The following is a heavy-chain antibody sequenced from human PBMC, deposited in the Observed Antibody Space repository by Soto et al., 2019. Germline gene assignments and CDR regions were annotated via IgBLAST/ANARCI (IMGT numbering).Heavy chain of an antibody. J-gene: IGHJ4*02. V-gene: IGHV3-74*01. D-gene: IGHD3-22*01. CDR2: IKTDGTYA. Sequence: EVQLVESGGDLVQPGGSLRLSCAASGFTLSTYWMHWVRQAPGKGLLWVSRIKTDGTYATYADSVKGRFTISRDNAKNTLYLQMNSLRVEDAAVYYCAGGGSGYYANWVQGTLVTVAS. CDR1: GFTLSTYW. CDR3: AGGGSGYYAN.